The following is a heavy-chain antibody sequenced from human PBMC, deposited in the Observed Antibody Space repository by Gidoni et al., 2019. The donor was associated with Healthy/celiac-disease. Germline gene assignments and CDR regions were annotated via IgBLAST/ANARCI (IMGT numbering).Heavy chain of an antibody. V-gene: IGHV3-43*01. J-gene: IGHJ4*02. CDR2: ISWDGGST. CDR3: ANGKTPMVRGVRGGYFDY. Sequence: EVQLVESGGVMVQPGGALRLSCAASGFTFDDYTMHWVRQAPGTGLEWVSLISWDGGSTYYADSVKGRFTISRDNSKNSLYLQMNSLRTEDTALYYCANGKTPMVRGVRGGYFDYWGQGTLVTVSS. D-gene: IGHD3-10*01. CDR1: GFTFDDYT.